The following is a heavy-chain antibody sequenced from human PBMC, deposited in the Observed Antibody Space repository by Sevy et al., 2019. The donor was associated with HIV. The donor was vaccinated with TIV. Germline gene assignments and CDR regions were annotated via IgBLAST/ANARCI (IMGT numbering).Heavy chain of an antibody. J-gene: IGHJ4*02. Sequence: GGSLRLSCVASGFTFSAYWMNWVRQAPGKGLEWVANIKADGSDKHYVDSVEGRFTISRDNAKNSLYLQMNSLRVEDTAVYYCAQVTTGRFDSWGQGTLVTVSS. CDR1: GFTFSAYW. CDR2: IKADGSDK. CDR3: AQVTTGRFDS. V-gene: IGHV3-7*01. D-gene: IGHD1-26*01.